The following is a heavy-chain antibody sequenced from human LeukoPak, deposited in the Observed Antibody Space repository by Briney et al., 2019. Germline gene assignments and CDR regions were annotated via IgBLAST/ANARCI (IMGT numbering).Heavy chain of an antibody. CDR3: ARDYYDSSGYYYRSPIGY. CDR1: GFTSSSYS. J-gene: IGHJ4*02. V-gene: IGHV3-30*03. CDR2: ISYDGSNK. Sequence: GGSLRLSCAASGFTSSSYSMNWVRQAPGKGLEWVAVISYDGSNKYYADSVKGRFTISRDNSKNTLYLQMNSLRAEDTAVYYCARDYYDSSGYYYRSPIGYWGQGTLVTVSS. D-gene: IGHD3-22*01.